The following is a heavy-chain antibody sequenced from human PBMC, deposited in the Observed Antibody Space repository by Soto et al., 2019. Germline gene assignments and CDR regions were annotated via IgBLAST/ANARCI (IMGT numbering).Heavy chain of an antibody. Sequence: ASVKVSCKASGYTFTSYYMHWVRQAPGQGLEGMGIINPSGGSTSYAQKFQGRVTMTRDTSTSTVYMELSSLRSEDTAVYYCARDIVATIIYYYCMDVWRQGTTVTVSS. CDR1: GYTFTSYY. J-gene: IGHJ6*02. CDR2: INPSGGST. CDR3: ARDIVATIIYYYCMDV. D-gene: IGHD5-12*01. V-gene: IGHV1-46*01.